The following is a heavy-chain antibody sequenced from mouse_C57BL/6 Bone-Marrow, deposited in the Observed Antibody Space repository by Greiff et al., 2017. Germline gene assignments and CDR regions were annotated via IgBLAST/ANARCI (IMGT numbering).Heavy chain of an antibody. J-gene: IGHJ3*01. Sequence: LQESGAELARPGASVKMSCKASGYTFTSYTMHWVKQRPGQGLEWIGYIIPSSGYTKYNQKFKDKATLTADKSSSTAYMQLSSLTSEDSAVYYCARSEDYDGPFAYWGQGTLVTVSA. V-gene: IGHV1-4*01. CDR2: IIPSSGYT. CDR3: ARSEDYDGPFAY. CDR1: GYTFTSYT. D-gene: IGHD2-4*01.